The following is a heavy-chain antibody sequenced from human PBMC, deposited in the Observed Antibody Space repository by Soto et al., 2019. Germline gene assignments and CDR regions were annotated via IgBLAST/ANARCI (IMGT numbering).Heavy chain of an antibody. CDR2: ISAHNGNT. CDR1: GYAFTTYG. V-gene: IGHV1-18*01. Sequence: QVHLVQSGAEVKKPGASVKVSCQGSGYAFTTYGITWVRQAPGQGLEWMGWISAHNGNTNYAQKLQGTVTVTRDTSTSTAYMELRSLRYDDTAVYYCARGRYGDYWGQGALVTVPS. CDR3: ARGRYGDY. J-gene: IGHJ4*02. D-gene: IGHD1-1*01.